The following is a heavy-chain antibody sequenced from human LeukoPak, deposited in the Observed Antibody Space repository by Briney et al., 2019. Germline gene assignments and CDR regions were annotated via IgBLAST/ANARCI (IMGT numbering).Heavy chain of an antibody. D-gene: IGHD6-13*01. Sequence: GGSLRLSCVGSGFTFRSYSMSWVRQAPGKGLEWVSAMSGTGNTFYVDSVTGRFSISRDNSDNTLFLQMDSLGVSDTAIYYCAKEVGRGSSFDSWGQGTLVTVSS. J-gene: IGHJ4*02. CDR1: GFTFRSYS. CDR2: MSGTGNT. CDR3: AKEVGRGSSFDS. V-gene: IGHV3-23*01.